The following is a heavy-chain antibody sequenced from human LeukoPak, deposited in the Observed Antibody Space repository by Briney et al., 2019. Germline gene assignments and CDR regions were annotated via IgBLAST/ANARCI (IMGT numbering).Heavy chain of an antibody. CDR1: GGSISSSSYY. D-gene: IGHD3-22*01. CDR2: IYYSGST. Sequence: SETLSLTCTVSGGSISSSSYYWGWIRQPPGKGLEWIGSIYYSGSTYYNPSLKSRVTISVDTSKNQFSLKLSSVTAADTAVYYCARTGRYYDSSSYAFDIWGQGTMVTVSS. CDR3: ARTGRYYDSSSYAFDI. V-gene: IGHV4-39*07. J-gene: IGHJ3*02.